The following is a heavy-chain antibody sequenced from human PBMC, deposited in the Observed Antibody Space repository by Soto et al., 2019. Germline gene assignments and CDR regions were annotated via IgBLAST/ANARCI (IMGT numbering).Heavy chain of an antibody. CDR1: GGSFSGYY. J-gene: IGHJ4*02. CDR2: INHSGST. V-gene: IGHV4-34*01. CDR3: ARYKSRDRARLEVAGTALDY. D-gene: IGHD6-19*01. Sequence: SETLSLTCAVYGGSFSGYYWSWIRQPPGKGLEWIGEINHSGSTNYNPSLKSRVTISVDTSKNQFSLKLSSVTAADTAVYYCARYKSRDRARLEVAGTALDYWGQGTLVTVSS.